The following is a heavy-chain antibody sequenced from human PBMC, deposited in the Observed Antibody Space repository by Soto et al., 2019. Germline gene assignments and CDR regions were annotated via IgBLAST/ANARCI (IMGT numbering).Heavy chain of an antibody. Sequence: SETLSLTCSVSGASVSRNYWGWVRQTPGKGLEFIGHVRHTGDTTESPSLKSRIVLSIDTSSNRFSLKVFSMTAADTAVYFCARLAYDNVWNSYYFDLWGQGTLVTVSS. V-gene: IGHV4-59*02. CDR1: GASVSRNY. D-gene: IGHD1-1*01. CDR2: VRHTGDT. J-gene: IGHJ4*02. CDR3: ARLAYDNVWNSYYFDL.